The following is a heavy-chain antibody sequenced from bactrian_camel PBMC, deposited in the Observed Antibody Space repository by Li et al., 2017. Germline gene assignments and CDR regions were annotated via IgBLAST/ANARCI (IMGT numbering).Heavy chain of an antibody. J-gene: IGHJ4*01. V-gene: IGHV3S1*01. Sequence: HVQLVESGGGSVQAGGSLNLTCRWLGLTGRDYLLAWFRQSPEKEREGVAVFFADRTIAYSDSVKGRFTISKDNAKNTIHLQMNSLKPEDTGMYYCAACNDDPWCRRTNNRGQGTQVTVS. CDR1: GLTGRDYL. CDR2: FFADRTIA. CDR3: AACNDDPWCRRTNN. D-gene: IGHD1*01.